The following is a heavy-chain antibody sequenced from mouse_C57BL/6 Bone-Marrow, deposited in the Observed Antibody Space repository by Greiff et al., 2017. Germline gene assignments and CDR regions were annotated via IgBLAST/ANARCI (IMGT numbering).Heavy chain of an antibody. V-gene: IGHV1-4*01. J-gene: IGHJ3*01. CDR2: INPSSGYT. CDR1: GYTFTSYT. Sequence: QVQLQQSGAELARPGASVKMSCKASGYTFTSYTMHWVKQRPGPGLEWIGYINPSSGYTKYNQKFKDKATLTADKSSSTAYMQLSSLTSEDSAVYYCARSRSPAWFAYWGQGTLVTVSA. D-gene: IGHD1-1*01. CDR3: ARSRSPAWFAY.